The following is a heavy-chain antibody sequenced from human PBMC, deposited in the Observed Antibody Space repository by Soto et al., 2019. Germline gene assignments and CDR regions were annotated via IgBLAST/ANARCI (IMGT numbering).Heavy chain of an antibody. Sequence: PGESLKISCKGSGYSFTSYWISWVRQMPGKGLEWMGRIDPSDSYTNYGPSFQGHVTISADKSISTAYLQWSSLKASDTAMYYCASKSSDNWNDVSSSPTNYGMDVWGQGTTVTVSS. CDR2: IDPSDSYT. V-gene: IGHV5-10-1*01. CDR1: GYSFTSYW. D-gene: IGHD1-20*01. J-gene: IGHJ6*02. CDR3: ASKSSDNWNDVSSSPTNYGMDV.